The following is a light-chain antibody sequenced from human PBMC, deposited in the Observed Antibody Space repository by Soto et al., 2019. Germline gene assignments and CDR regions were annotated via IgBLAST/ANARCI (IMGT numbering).Light chain of an antibody. J-gene: IGLJ1*01. CDR3: NSYRTVSTYG. Sequence: QSALTQPASVSGSPGQSITIACTGTSSDIGGYNFVSWYQQHPGKAPKLLIYDVGNRPSGVSNRFSGSKSGNTASLTISGLQAEDEAHYYCNSYRTVSTYGFGTGTKLTV. CDR1: SSDIGGYNF. V-gene: IGLV2-14*01. CDR2: DVG.